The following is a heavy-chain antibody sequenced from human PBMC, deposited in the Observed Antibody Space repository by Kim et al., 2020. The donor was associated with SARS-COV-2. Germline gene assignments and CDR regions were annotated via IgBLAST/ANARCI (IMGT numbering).Heavy chain of an antibody. CDR2: ISAYNGNT. J-gene: IGHJ6*02. CDR1: GYTFTSYG. CDR3: ARGVVGLRFLEWLSETDYGMDV. D-gene: IGHD3-3*01. V-gene: IGHV1-18*04. Sequence: ASVKVSCKASGYTFTSYGISWVRQAPGQGLEWMGWISAYNGNTNYAQKLQGRVTMTTDTSTSTAYMELRSLKSDDTAVYYCARGVVGLRFLEWLSETDYGMDVWGQGTTVTVSS.